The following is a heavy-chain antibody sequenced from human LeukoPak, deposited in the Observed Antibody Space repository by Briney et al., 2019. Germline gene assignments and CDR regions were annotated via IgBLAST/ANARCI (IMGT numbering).Heavy chain of an antibody. CDR3: ARDPQWLDPFDY. J-gene: IGHJ4*02. V-gene: IGHV3-20*03. D-gene: IGHD6-19*01. CDR1: GFTFDDYG. CDR2: INWNGGST. Sequence: GGSLRLSYAASGFTFDDYGMSWVRQAPGKWLEWVSGINWNGGSTGYADSVKGRFTISRDDAKNSLYLQMNSLRAEDTALYYCARDPQWLDPFDYWGQGTLVTVSS.